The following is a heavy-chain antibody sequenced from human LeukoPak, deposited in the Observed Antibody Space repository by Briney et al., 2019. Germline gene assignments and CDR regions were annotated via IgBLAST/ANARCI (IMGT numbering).Heavy chain of an antibody. Sequence: GGSLRLSCAASGFTFSHHAVSWVRQAPGKGLEWVSAITGSGVTTYYADSVKGRFTISRDNSKNTLYLQMNSLRAEDTAVYYCARELNYDFWSGYPWFDPWGQGTLVTVSS. CDR2: ITGSGVTT. J-gene: IGHJ5*02. CDR1: GFTFSHHA. CDR3: ARELNYDFWSGYPWFDP. V-gene: IGHV3-23*01. D-gene: IGHD3-3*01.